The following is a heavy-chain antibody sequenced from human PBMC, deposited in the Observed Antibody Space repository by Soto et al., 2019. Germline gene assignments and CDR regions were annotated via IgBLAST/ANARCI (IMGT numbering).Heavy chain of an antibody. D-gene: IGHD3-10*01. CDR3: ARGRDARFGRYYYGLDV. J-gene: IGHJ6*02. Sequence: QVQLVQSGAEVKKPGTSVKVSCKGSGGTFSSYVISWVRQAPGQGLEWMGGIIPKFGTTKYAQKIQGIVTLAVDESTIIVYMEWSSLRSADTAVYYCARGRDARFGRYYYGLDVWGQGTTVTVS. V-gene: IGHV1-69*12. CDR1: GGTFSSYV. CDR2: IIPKFGTT.